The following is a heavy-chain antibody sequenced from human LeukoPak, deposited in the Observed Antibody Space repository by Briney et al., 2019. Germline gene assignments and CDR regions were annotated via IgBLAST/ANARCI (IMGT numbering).Heavy chain of an antibody. CDR1: GFTFSGSG. V-gene: IGHV3-33*01. Sequence: GGSLRLSCGASGFTFSGSGMHWVRQAPGKGLEWVAVIWCDGSNKFYADSVKGRFTISRDNSKNTLYLQMNSLTAVDTAVYYCTSDYESSSALDYWGQGTLVTVSS. J-gene: IGHJ4*02. CDR2: IWCDGSNK. D-gene: IGHD3-22*01. CDR3: TSDYESSSALDY.